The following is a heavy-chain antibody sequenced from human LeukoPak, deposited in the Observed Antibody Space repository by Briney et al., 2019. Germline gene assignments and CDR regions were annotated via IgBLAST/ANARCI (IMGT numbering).Heavy chain of an antibody. D-gene: IGHD4-17*01. Sequence: SETLSLTCAVSGGSFSGYYWTWIRQPPGRGLEWIGEINHSGNANYNPSLKSRVTISLDMSENHFSLKLTSVTAADTAVYYCARGQGTVTTHWGQGTLVTVSS. CDR2: INHSGNA. CDR3: ARGQGTVTTH. CDR1: GGSFSGYY. J-gene: IGHJ4*02. V-gene: IGHV4-34*01.